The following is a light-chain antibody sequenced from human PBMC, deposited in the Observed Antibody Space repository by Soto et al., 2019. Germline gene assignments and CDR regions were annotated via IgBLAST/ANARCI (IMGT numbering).Light chain of an antibody. CDR2: GAF. Sequence: EIVMTQSPATLSVSPGETATLSCRASQSVSYNLAWYQQKPGQGPRLLIYGAFTRATGIPARFSGSGSGTHFPLTISSLQSEDLGVYYRQQYKNWPPLTFGGGTKVEIK. V-gene: IGKV3-15*01. J-gene: IGKJ4*01. CDR3: QQYKNWPPLT. CDR1: QSVSYN.